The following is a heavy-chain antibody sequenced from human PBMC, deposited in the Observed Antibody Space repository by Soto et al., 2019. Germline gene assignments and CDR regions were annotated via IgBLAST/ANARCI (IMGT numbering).Heavy chain of an antibody. CDR2: MHYSRTT. CDR3: ARDHPHSYGVYYFDY. V-gene: IGHV4-39*07. D-gene: IGHD5-18*01. Sequence: SETLSLTCSVSGSSIDTITYYWAWLRQPPGKGLEWIGSMHYSRTTYYNPSFQGRVTMSADTSTNQFSLKLSSVTAADTAVHYCARDHPHSYGVYYFDYWGQGTLVTVSS. CDR1: GSSIDTITYY. J-gene: IGHJ4*02.